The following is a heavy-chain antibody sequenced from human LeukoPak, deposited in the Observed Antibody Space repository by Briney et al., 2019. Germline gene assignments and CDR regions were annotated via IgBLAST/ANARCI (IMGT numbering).Heavy chain of an antibody. J-gene: IGHJ4*02. CDR3: ARVSTYYDYVWGSYRYRTSLDY. V-gene: IGHV1-2*02. CDR1: GYTFTGYY. CDR2: INPNSGGT. Sequence: ASVKVSCKASGYTFTGYYMHRVRQAPGQGLEWMGWINPNSGGTNYAQKFQGRVTMTRDTSISTAYMELSRLRSDDTAVYYCARVSTYYDYVWGSYRYRTSLDYWGQGTLVTVSS. D-gene: IGHD3-16*02.